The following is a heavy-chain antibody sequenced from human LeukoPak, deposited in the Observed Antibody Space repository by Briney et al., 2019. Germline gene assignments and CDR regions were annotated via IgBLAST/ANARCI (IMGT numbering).Heavy chain of an antibody. CDR2: ISSSSSYI. CDR3: AELGITMIGGV. J-gene: IGHJ6*04. CDR1: GFTFSDYY. D-gene: IGHD3-10*02. V-gene: IGHV3-11*06. Sequence: GGSLRLSCAASGFTFSDYYMSWIRQAPGKGLEWVSSISSSSSYIYYADSVKGRLTISRDNAKNSLYLQMNSLRAEDTAVYYCAELGITMIGGVWGKGTTVTISS.